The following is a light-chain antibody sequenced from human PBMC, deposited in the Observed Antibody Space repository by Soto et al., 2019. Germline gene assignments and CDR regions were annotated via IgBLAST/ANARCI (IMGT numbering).Light chain of an antibody. CDR1: SSDVGGYNY. CDR3: SSYTTTNTYV. J-gene: IGLJ1*01. V-gene: IGLV2-14*01. CDR2: EVS. Sequence: QSVLTQPASVSGSPGQSITISCTGTSSDVGGYNYVSWSQQHPGKAPKLMIYEVSNRPSGDSNRFSGSKSGNTASLTISGLQAEDEADYYCSSYTTTNTYVFGTGTKVTVL.